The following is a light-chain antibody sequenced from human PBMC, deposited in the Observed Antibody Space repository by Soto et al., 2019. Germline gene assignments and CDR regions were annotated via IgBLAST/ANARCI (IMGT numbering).Light chain of an antibody. CDR1: QSVSSSY. J-gene: IGKJ3*01. V-gene: IGKV3-20*01. CDR3: QQYGSSPPAFT. Sequence: EIVLTQSPGTLSLSPGERATLSCRASQSVSSSYLAWYQQKPGQAPRLLIYGASSRATGIPDRFSGSGSGTDFTITISRLEPEDFAVYYCQQYGSSPPAFTFGPGTKVDIK. CDR2: GAS.